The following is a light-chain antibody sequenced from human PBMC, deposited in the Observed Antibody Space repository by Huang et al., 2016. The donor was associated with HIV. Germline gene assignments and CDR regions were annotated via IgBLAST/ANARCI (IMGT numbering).Light chain of an antibody. J-gene: IGKJ4*01. V-gene: IGKV3-11*01. CDR2: DAT. Sequence: EIVLTQSPATLFLSPGERATLSCRASQNITSFLAWYRQKPGQAPRLLIFDATNRATGTPARCSGSGSGTDFTLTIHSLEPEDFAVYYCQQRIQWPRLTFGGGTRVEMK. CDR3: QQRIQWPRLT. CDR1: QNITSF.